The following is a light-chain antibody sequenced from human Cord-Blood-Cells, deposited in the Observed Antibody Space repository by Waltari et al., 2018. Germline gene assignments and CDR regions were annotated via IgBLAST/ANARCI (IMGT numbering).Light chain of an antibody. CDR3: LQDYNYPR. CDR2: AAS. Sequence: AIQMTQYPSSLSASVGDRVTITCRASQGIRNDLGWYQQKPGKAPKLLIYAASSLQSGVPSRFSGSGSGTDFTLTISSLQPEDFATYYCLQDYNYPRFGGGTKVEIK. J-gene: IGKJ4*01. V-gene: IGKV1-6*01. CDR1: QGIRND.